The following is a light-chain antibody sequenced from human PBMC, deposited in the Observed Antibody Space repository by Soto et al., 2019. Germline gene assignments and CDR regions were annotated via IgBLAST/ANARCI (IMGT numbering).Light chain of an antibody. Sequence: EIVLTHSPATLSLSPCERATLSCRASQSVSSYLAWYQQKPGQAPRLLIYGASTRATGIPARFSGSGSGTEFTLSIGSLQSEDFAVYYCQQYNDWPPTFGQGTKVDIK. V-gene: IGKV3-15*01. CDR1: QSVSSY. CDR3: QQYNDWPPT. CDR2: GAS. J-gene: IGKJ1*01.